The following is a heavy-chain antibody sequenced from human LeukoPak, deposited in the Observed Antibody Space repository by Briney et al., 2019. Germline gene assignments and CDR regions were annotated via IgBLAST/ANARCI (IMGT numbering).Heavy chain of an antibody. D-gene: IGHD6-13*01. CDR1: GGSIRSYY. CDR3: ATLESAAAGVDY. CDR2: IYYSGST. Sequence: SETLSLTCTVSGGSIRSYYWSWIRQPPGKGLEWIGYIYYSGSTNYNPSLKSRVTMSVDTSKNQFSLKLSSVTAADTAAYYCATLESAAAGVDYWGQGTLVTVSS. J-gene: IGHJ4*02. V-gene: IGHV4-59*08.